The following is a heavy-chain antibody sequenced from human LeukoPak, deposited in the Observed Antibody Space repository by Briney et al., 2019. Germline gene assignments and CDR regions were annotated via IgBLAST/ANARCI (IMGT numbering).Heavy chain of an antibody. CDR1: GFTFSDYY. CDR2: ISSSSSYT. V-gene: IGHV3-11*06. Sequence: GGSLRHSCAASGFTFSDYYMSRIRQAPGKGLEWVSYISSSSSYTNYADSVKGRFTISRDNAKNSLYLQMNSLRAEDTAVYYCARVLLSYSSSWYYFDYWGQGTLVTVSS. D-gene: IGHD6-13*01. J-gene: IGHJ4*02. CDR3: ARVLLSYSSSWYYFDY.